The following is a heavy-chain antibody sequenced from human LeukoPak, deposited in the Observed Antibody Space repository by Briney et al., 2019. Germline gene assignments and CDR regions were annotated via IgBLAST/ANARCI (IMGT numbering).Heavy chain of an antibody. CDR1: GFTFSSYG. Sequence: PGGSLRLSCAASGFTFSSYGMHWVRQAPGKGLEWVAVIWYDGSNKYYADSVKGRFTISRDNSKNTLYLQMNSLRAEDTAVYYCAKEQRGYSGYDLTPDYWGQGTLVTASS. J-gene: IGHJ4*02. CDR2: IWYDGSNK. V-gene: IGHV3-33*06. CDR3: AKEQRGYSGYDLTPDY. D-gene: IGHD5-12*01.